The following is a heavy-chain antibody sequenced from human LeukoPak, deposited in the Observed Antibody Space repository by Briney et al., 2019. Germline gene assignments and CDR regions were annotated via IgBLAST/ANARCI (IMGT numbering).Heavy chain of an antibody. CDR3: ARSSYDSDLHFDDY. CDR1: GYSFTHYG. CDR2: ISTYDGAT. D-gene: IGHD3-22*01. J-gene: IGHJ4*02. V-gene: IGHV1-18*01. Sequence: ASVKVSCKASGYSFTHYGISWVRQAPGQGLEWMGWISTYDGATHYAQNFQDRVTMTRDTSISTASMELSRLRSDDTAVYYCARSSYDSDLHFDDYWGQGTLVTVSS.